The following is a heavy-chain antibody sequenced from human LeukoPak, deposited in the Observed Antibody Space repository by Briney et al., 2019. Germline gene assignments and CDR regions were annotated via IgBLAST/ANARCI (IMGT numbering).Heavy chain of an antibody. CDR1: GFTFSSYW. Sequence: GGSLRLSCAASGFTFSSYWMSWVRQAPGKGLEWVANIKQDGSEKYYVDSVKGRFTISRDNAKNSLYLQMNSLRAEDTAVYYCARDPSVYDILTGLTNGGLDYWGQGTLVTVSS. CDR3: ARDPSVYDILTGLTNGGLDY. J-gene: IGHJ4*02. V-gene: IGHV3-7*03. D-gene: IGHD3-9*01. CDR2: IKQDGSEK.